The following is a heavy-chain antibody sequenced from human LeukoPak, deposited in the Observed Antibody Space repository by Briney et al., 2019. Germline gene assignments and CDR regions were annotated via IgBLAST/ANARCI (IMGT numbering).Heavy chain of an antibody. V-gene: IGHV3-30*01. D-gene: IGHD4-11*01. CDR2: ISYDGSNK. J-gene: IGHJ4*02. Sequence: GGSLRLSCAASGFTFSSFGMHWVRQAPGKGLEWVAIISYDGSNKYHADSVKGRFTISRDNSKNTLYLQMNSLSPEDTAFYFCAREGTTFLLDWGQGTLVTVSP. CDR1: GFTFSSFG. CDR3: AREGTTFLLD.